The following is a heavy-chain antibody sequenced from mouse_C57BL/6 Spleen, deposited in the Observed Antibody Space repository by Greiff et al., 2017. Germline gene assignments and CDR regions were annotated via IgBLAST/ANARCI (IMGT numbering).Heavy chain of an antibody. Sequence: EVHLVESGPELVKPGASVKIPCKASGYTFTDYNMDWVKQSHGKSLEWIGDINPNNGGTIYNQKFKGKATLTVDKSSSTAYMELRSLTSEDTAVYYCARWGDYFYAMDYWGQGTSVTVSS. D-gene: IGHD1-1*01. V-gene: IGHV1-18*01. J-gene: IGHJ4*01. CDR2: INPNNGGT. CDR1: GYTFTDYN. CDR3: ARWGDYFYAMDY.